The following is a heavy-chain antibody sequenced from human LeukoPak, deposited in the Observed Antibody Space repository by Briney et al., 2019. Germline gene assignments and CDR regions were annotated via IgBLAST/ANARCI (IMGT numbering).Heavy chain of an antibody. V-gene: IGHV3-48*02. J-gene: IGHJ3*02. CDR1: GFTFGTYS. D-gene: IGHD3-16*01. CDR3: ARDGGSATYRAFDI. Sequence: GGSLRLSCAASGFTFGTYSMNWVRQAPGKGLEWVSYISSSSNTKYYADSVKGRFTISRDNAKNSLYLQMNSLRDEDTAVYYCARDGGSATYRAFDIWGQGTMVTVSS. CDR2: ISSSSNTK.